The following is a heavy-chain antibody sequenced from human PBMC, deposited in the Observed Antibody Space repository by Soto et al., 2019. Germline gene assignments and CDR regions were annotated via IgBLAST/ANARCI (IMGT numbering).Heavy chain of an antibody. CDR1: GFTFSNYA. D-gene: IGHD2-15*01. CDR2: ISGRGGNT. J-gene: IGHJ4*02. Sequence: GGSLRLCCAASGFTFSNYAMSWVRQAPGKGLEWVSTISGRGGNTYYADSVKGRFTISRDNSRNTLYLQMDSLRVEDSAVYSCAKAGCSGGTCYLYYFDYWGQGALVTVSS. V-gene: IGHV3-23*01. CDR3: AKAGCSGGTCYLYYFDY.